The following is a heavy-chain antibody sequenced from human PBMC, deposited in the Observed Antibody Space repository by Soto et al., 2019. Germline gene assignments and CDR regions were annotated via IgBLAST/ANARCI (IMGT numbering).Heavy chain of an antibody. CDR1: GGSVSSGSYY. Sequence: QVQLQESGPGLVKPSETLSLTCTVSGGSVSSGSYYWSWIRQPPGKGLEWIGYIYYSGRTNYNPSLKSRVTISVDTSKNQFSLQLSSVTAADTAVYYCARVKVARNDAFDIWGQGTIVTVSS. V-gene: IGHV4-61*01. CDR2: IYYSGRT. J-gene: IGHJ3*02. CDR3: ARVKVARNDAFDI.